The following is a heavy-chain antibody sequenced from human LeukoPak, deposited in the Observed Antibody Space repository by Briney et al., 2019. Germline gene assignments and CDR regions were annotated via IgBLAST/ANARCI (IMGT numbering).Heavy chain of an antibody. Sequence: PGGSLRLSCAASGFTFSRIWMHWVRQAPGKGLVWVSRINTDGSNTIYADSVKGRFTISRDNAKNTLYLQMNSLRAEDTAVYYCARDQSIAGPTTADYWGQGTLVTVSS. J-gene: IGHJ4*02. D-gene: IGHD1-26*01. V-gene: IGHV3-74*01. CDR2: INTDGSNT. CDR1: GFTFSRIW. CDR3: ARDQSIAGPTTADY.